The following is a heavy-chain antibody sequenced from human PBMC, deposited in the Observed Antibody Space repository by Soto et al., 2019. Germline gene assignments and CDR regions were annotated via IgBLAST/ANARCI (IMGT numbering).Heavy chain of an antibody. CDR2: IYYSGST. CDR1: GGSISSYY. V-gene: IGHV4-59*08. D-gene: IGHD3-3*01. J-gene: IGHJ4*02. CDR3: ARHAPVLRFLEWPQNFFDY. Sequence: SETLSLTCTVSGGSISSYYWSWIRQPPGKGLEWIGYIYYSGSTNYNPSLKSRVTISVDTSKNQFSLKLSSVTAADTAVYYCARHAPVLRFLEWPQNFFDYWGQGTLVTVSS.